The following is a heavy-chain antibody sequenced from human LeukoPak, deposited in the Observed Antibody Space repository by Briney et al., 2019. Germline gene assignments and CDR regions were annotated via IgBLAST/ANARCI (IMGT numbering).Heavy chain of an antibody. D-gene: IGHD1-1*01. J-gene: IGHJ4*02. CDR3: ARPGERSRRDWNLDQ. CDR2: VYPRDSDT. CDR1: GYIFSNYW. V-gene: IGHV5-51*01. Sequence: KPGESLKISCTASGYIFSNYWIGWVRQVPGKGLEWMGIVYPRDSDTKYSPSFQGQVTISADKSISTAYLQWSSLTASDTAVYYCARPGERSRRDWNLDQWGQGTLVTVSS.